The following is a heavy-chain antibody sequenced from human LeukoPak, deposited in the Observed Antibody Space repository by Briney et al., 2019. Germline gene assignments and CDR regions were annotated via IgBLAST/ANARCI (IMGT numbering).Heavy chain of an antibody. V-gene: IGHV3-74*01. CDR2: IYVDGRTT. J-gene: IGHJ5*02. Sequence: PGGSLRLSCAASGFNFASNWMHWARQPPGKGLVWVSRIYVDGRTTNYADSVKGRFTISRDNAKNTVYLEMNSLSVEDTATYYCIRDFRSADLWGQGTLVTVTS. CDR3: IRDFRSADL. CDR1: GFNFASNW.